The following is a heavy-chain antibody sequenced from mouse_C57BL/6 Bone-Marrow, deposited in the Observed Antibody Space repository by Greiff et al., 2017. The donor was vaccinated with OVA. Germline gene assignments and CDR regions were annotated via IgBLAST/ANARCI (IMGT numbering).Heavy chain of an antibody. D-gene: IGHD1-1*01. CDR2: ISYSGST. CDR3: EREVRFYYFDY. Sequence: EVQLVESGPGMVKPSQSLSLTCTVTGYSITSGYNWHLIRHFPGNKLEWMGYISYSGSTNYNPSLKSRISITLDTSKNQFCLKLNSVTTEDTATYYCEREVRFYYFDYWCQGTALTVSS. J-gene: IGHJ2*01. V-gene: IGHV3-1*01. CDR1: GYSITSGYN.